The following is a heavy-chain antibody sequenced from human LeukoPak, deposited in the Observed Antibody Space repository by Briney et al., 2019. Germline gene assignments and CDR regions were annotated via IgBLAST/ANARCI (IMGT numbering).Heavy chain of an antibody. CDR1: GFTFSSYG. D-gene: IGHD4-11*01. J-gene: IGHJ6*03. Sequence: GGSLRLSCSASGFTFSSYGMHWVRQAPGKGLECVAVISYDGRNIHYADSVKGRFTISRDNSKNTLYLQMNSLRAEDTAVYYCARDGDYTFYYYFYMDVWGKGTTVTVSS. CDR2: ISYDGRNI. CDR3: ARDGDYTFYYYFYMDV. V-gene: IGHV3-30*03.